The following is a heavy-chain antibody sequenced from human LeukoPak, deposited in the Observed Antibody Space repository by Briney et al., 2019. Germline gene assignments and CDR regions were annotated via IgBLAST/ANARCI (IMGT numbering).Heavy chain of an antibody. D-gene: IGHD6-19*01. CDR3: AKVDGYNSGWYDS. J-gene: IGHJ5*01. CDR2: ISPDGTYS. CDR1: GFSFSAYW. V-gene: IGHV3-74*01. Sequence: PGGSLRLSCAASGFSFSAYWMHWVCQAPGKGLVWISKISPDGTYSQDADSVKGRFTISRDNAKNSLYLQMNSLRAEDTALCYCAKVDGYNSGWYDSWGQGTLVTVSS.